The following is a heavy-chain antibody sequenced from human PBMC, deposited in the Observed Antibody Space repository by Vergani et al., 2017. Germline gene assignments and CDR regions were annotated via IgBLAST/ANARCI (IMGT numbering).Heavy chain of an antibody. CDR3: AKDKERWLQLWYFDL. J-gene: IGHJ2*01. CDR2: ISYDGSNK. Sequence: QVQLVESGGGVVQPGRSLRLSCAPSGFTSSSYGMHGVRQAPSKGLEWVAVISYDGSNKYYADSVKGRFTISRDNSKNTLYLQMNSLRAEDTAVYYCAKDKERWLQLWYFDLWGRGTLVTVSS. V-gene: IGHV3-30*18. D-gene: IGHD5-24*01. CDR1: GFTSSSYG.